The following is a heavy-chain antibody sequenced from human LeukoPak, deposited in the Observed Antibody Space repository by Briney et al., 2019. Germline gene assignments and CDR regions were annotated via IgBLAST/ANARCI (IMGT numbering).Heavy chain of an antibody. V-gene: IGHV3-23*01. J-gene: IGHJ6*03. CDR2: ISGSGGSR. D-gene: IGHD3-16*01. CDR3: AKGVDASGIYYYFYMDV. CDR1: GFTFSIFA. Sequence: GGSLRLSCAASGFTFSIFAMTWVRQAPRKGLEWVSSISGSGGSRYYVDFVKGRFTISRDKSKNTLYLQMNNLRAEDTAVYYCAKGVDASGIYYYFYMDVWGKGTTVSVSS.